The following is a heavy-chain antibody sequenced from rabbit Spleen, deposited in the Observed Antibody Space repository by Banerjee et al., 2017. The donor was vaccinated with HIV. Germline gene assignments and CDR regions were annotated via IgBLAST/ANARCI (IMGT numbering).Heavy chain of an antibody. J-gene: IGHJ4*01. Sequence: QEQLVESGGGLVKPEGSLTLSCTASGFSFSNDYDMCWVRQAPGKGLEWIACIYTGSDNTIYAGWAKGRFTISKTSSTTVTLQMTSLTAADTATYFCGRSSNAGYAGYGYGSNLWGPGDPGHRL. CDR1: GFSFSNDYD. CDR3: GRSSNAGYAGYGYGSNL. D-gene: IGHD7-1*01. V-gene: IGHV1S45*01. CDR2: IYTGSDNT.